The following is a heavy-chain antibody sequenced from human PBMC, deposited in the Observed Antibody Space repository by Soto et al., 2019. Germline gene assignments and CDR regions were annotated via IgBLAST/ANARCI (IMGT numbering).Heavy chain of an antibody. Sequence: QVQLVESGGGVVQPGRSLRLSCAASGFTFSSYGMHWVRQAPGKGLEWVAVISYDGSNKYYADSVKGRFTISRDNSKNTLYLQMNSLRAEDTAVYYCAKEYRSYGYLAAGMDVWGQGTTVTVSS. CDR1: GFTFSSYG. V-gene: IGHV3-30*18. CDR3: AKEYRSYGYLAAGMDV. J-gene: IGHJ6*02. D-gene: IGHD5-18*01. CDR2: ISYDGSNK.